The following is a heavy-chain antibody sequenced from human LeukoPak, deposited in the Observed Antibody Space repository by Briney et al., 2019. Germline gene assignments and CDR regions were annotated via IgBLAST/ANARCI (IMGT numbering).Heavy chain of an antibody. CDR1: GGSFSGYY. V-gene: IGHV4-34*01. D-gene: IGHD1-26*01. CDR2: INHSGST. CDR3: ARARRPYVGATLDY. Sequence: SETLSLTCAVYGGSFSGYYSSWIRQPPGKGLEWIGEINHSGSTNYNPSLKSRVTISVDTSKNQFSLKLSSVTAADTAVYYCARARRPYVGATLDYWGQGTLVTVSS. J-gene: IGHJ4*02.